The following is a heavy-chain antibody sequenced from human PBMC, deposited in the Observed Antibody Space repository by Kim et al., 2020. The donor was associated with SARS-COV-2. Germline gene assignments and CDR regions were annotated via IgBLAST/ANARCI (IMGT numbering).Heavy chain of an antibody. V-gene: IGHV4-39*01. Sequence: TPSLKSRVTISGDTSKNQFSLKLSSVTAADTAVYYCARHGILTGYYEFGYWGQGTLVTVSS. CDR3: ARHGILTGYYEFGY. J-gene: IGHJ4*02. D-gene: IGHD3-9*01.